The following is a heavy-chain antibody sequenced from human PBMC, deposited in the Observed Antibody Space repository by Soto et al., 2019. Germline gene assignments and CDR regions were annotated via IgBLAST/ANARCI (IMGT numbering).Heavy chain of an antibody. J-gene: IGHJ4*02. CDR3: AKDLSPAYGDIYYFDY. CDR1: GFTFSSYA. D-gene: IGHD4-17*01. V-gene: IGHV3-23*01. CDR2: ISGSGGST. Sequence: GGSLRLSCAASGFTFSSYAMSWVRQAPGKGLEWVSAISGSGGSTYYADSVKGRFTISRDNSKNTLYLQMNSLRAEDTAVYYCAKDLSPAYGDIYYFDYWGQGTLVTVSS.